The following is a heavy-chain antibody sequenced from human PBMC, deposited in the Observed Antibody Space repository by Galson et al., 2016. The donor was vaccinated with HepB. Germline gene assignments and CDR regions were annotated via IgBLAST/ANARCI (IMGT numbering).Heavy chain of an antibody. J-gene: IGHJ4*02. V-gene: IGHV3-7*01. CDR2: QKGVGSTK. CDR3: ASDYWVY. Sequence: SLRLSCAASGFPFSSHWMTWVRQAIGKGLDWVASQKGVGSTKYYLDSVKGRFTISRDNAKNSLYLQMNSLRAEDTAVYYCASDYWVYWGQGTLVTVSA. CDR1: GFPFSSHW. D-gene: IGHD2-8*02.